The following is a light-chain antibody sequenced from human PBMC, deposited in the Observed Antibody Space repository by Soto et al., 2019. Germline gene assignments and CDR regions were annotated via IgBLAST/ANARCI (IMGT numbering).Light chain of an antibody. CDR1: QSVSSY. Sequence: EIVLTQSPATLSLSPGERATLSCRASQSVSSYLAWYQKKPGQAPRLLIYDVSNRATGIPARFSGSGSGTDFRLTISSLAPEDFAVYYCQQRSNWPPWTFGQGTEVEIK. CDR3: QQRSNWPPWT. V-gene: IGKV3-11*01. J-gene: IGKJ1*01. CDR2: DVS.